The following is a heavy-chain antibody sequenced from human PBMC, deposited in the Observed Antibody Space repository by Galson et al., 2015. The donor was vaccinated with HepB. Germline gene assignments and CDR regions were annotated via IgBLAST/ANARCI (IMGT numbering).Heavy chain of an antibody. CDR3: AKDKGWKYQLPRGLYLDY. D-gene: IGHD2-2*01. V-gene: IGHV3-30*18. Sequence: SLRLSCAASGFTFSSYGMHWVRQAPGKGLEWVAVISYDGSNKYYADSVKGRFTISRDNSKNTLYLQMNGLRAEDTAVYYCAKDKGWKYQLPRGLYLDYWGQGTLVTVSS. CDR1: GFTFSSYG. CDR2: ISYDGSNK. J-gene: IGHJ4*02.